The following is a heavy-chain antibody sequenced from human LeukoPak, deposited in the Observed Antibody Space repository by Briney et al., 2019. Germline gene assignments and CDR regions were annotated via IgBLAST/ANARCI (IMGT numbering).Heavy chain of an antibody. J-gene: IGHJ1*01. CDR3: AKDYSGSPGAFQH. Sequence: GGSLRLSCAASGFTFDDYTMHWFRKARGKVLEGFSLISWDGGSTYYADSVKGRFTISRDNSKNSLYLQMNSLRTEDAALYYCAKDYSGSPGAFQHWGQGTLVTVSS. CDR2: ISWDGGST. V-gene: IGHV3-43*01. CDR1: GFTFDDYT. D-gene: IGHD1-26*01.